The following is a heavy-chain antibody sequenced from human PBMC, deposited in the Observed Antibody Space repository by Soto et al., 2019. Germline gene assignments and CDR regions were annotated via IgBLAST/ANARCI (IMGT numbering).Heavy chain of an antibody. Sequence: SETLSLTCTVSGGSISSYYWSWIRQPAGKGLEWIGRIYTSGSTNYNPSLKSRVTMSVDTSKNQFSLKLSSVTAADTAVYYCAREDYYDSSGSLEYWGQGTLVTVSS. J-gene: IGHJ4*02. CDR3: AREDYYDSSGSLEY. D-gene: IGHD3-22*01. V-gene: IGHV4-4*07. CDR1: GGSISSYY. CDR2: IYTSGST.